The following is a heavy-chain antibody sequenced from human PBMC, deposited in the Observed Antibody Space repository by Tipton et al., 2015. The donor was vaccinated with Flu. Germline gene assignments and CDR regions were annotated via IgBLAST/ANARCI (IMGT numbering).Heavy chain of an antibody. CDR1: GFTFSSYD. J-gene: IGHJ4*02. D-gene: IGHD3-10*01. V-gene: IGHV3-64*02. CDR2: ISTNGGGT. Sequence: SLRLSCAASGFTFSSYDMHWVRQAPGKGLEYVSSISTNGGGTYYADSVKGRFIISRDNSKNTLYLQMGSLRAEDMAVYYCAREDPMVQGIITTTGFDSWGQGTLVTVSS. CDR3: AREDPMVQGIITTTGFDS.